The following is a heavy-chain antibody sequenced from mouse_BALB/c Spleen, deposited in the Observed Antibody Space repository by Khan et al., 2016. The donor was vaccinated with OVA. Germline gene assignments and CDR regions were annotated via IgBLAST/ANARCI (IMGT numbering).Heavy chain of an antibody. CDR3: TRDYWFAY. CDR2: IGSGDST. CDR1: GFTFSNYA. V-gene: IGHV5-6-5*01. Sequence: EVQLVESGGDLVKPGGSLKLSCAASGFTFSNYAMSWVRQSPEKRLEWVASIGSGDSTYNLDSMKGRITISRNKARTILYLKMSSRRSEDTALYYCTRDYWFAYWGQGTLVTVSA. J-gene: IGHJ3*01.